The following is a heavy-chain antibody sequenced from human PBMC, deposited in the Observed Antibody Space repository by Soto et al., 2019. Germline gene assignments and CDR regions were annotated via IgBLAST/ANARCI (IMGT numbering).Heavy chain of an antibody. CDR3: ARSEVRYYYYGMDV. V-gene: IGHV4-39*01. Sequence: PSETLSLTCTVSGGSISSSSYYWGWIRQPPGKGLEWIGSIYYSGSTYYNPSLKSRVTISVDTSKNQFSLKLSYVTAADTAVYYCARSEVRYYYYGMDVWGQGTTVTVSS. CDR2: IYYSGST. CDR1: GGSISSSSYY. J-gene: IGHJ6*02.